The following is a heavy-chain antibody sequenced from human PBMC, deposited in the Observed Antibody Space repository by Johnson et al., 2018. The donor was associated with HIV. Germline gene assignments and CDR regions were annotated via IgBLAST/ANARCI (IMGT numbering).Heavy chain of an antibody. CDR1: GFTFSSYA. D-gene: IGHD3-9*01. V-gene: IGHV3-30*04. J-gene: IGHJ3*02. CDR2: ISYDGSNK. Sequence: GGGVVQPGRSLRLSCAASGFTFSSYAMHWVRQAPGKGLEWVAVISYDGSNKYYADSVKGRFTISRDNSKNTLYLQMHSLRTEDTAVYYCARDYDIPRDDGFDIWGQGTMVTVSS. CDR3: ARDYDIPRDDGFDI.